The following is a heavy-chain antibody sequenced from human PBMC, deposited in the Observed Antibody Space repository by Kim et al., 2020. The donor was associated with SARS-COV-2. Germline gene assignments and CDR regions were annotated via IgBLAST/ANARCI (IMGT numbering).Heavy chain of an antibody. D-gene: IGHD4-17*01. V-gene: IGHV1-3*01. CDR1: GYTFTTYA. CDR2: INADNGNT. J-gene: IGHJ6*02. Sequence: ASVKVSCKASGYTFTTYAMHLVRQAPGQRLEWVGWINADNGNTEYSQKFQGRVTITRDTSASTAYMELSSLRSEDTAVYYCAREGPLGDYRDFYYGMDVWGQGTTVTLSS. CDR3: AREGPLGDYRDFYYGMDV.